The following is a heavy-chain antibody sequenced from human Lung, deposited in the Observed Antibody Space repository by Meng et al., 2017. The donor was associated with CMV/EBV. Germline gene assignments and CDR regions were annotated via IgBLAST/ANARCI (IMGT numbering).Heavy chain of an antibody. V-gene: IGHV4-30-4*08. D-gene: IGHD3-10*01. CDR3: ARLKMVRGALYYFDY. Sequence: GGSISSGDYYWSWIRQPPGKGLGWIGYIYYSGSTYYNPSLKSRVTISVDTSKNHFSLKLSSVTAADTAVYYCARLKMVRGALYYFDYWGQGTLVTVSS. J-gene: IGHJ4*02. CDR2: IYYSGST. CDR1: GGSISSGDYY.